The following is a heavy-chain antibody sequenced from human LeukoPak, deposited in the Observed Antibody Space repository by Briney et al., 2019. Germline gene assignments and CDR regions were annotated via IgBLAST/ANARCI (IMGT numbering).Heavy chain of an antibody. CDR2: IYYSGST. V-gene: IGHV4-59*01. CDR1: GGSISSYS. Sequence: PSETLSLTCTVSGGSISSYSWNWIRQPPGKGLEWIGYIYYSGSTNYNPSLKSRITISVGTSKNQFSLKLSSVTAADTAVYYCARGYYYFDYWGQGTLVTVSS. J-gene: IGHJ4*02. CDR3: ARGYYYFDY. D-gene: IGHD1-14*01.